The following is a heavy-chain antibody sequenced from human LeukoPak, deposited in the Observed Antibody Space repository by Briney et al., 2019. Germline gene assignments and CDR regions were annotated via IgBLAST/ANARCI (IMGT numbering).Heavy chain of an antibody. Sequence: GGSLRLSCAASGFTFSSYGMHWVRQAPGKGLEWVAFIPDDGNNVYYSDSVRGRFTVSRDSSRNTLYLQMNSLRVEDSALYYCAGGTYYSDYWGQETLVTVSS. CDR1: GFTFSSYG. D-gene: IGHD1-7*01. V-gene: IGHV3-30*03. CDR2: IPDDGNNV. CDR3: AGGTYYSDY. J-gene: IGHJ4*02.